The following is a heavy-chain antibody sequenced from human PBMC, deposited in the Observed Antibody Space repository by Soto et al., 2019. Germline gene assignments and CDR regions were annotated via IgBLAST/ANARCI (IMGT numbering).Heavy chain of an antibody. CDR1: GGSVSSGSYY. V-gene: IGHV4-61*01. J-gene: IGHJ3*02. Sequence: SETLSLTCTVSGGSVSSGSYYWSWIRQPPGKGLEWIGYIYYSGSTNYNPSLKSRVTISVDTSKNQFSLKLSSVTAADTAVYYCARDDGWELLRGAFDIWGQGTMVTV. D-gene: IGHD1-26*01. CDR3: ARDDGWELLRGAFDI. CDR2: IYYSGST.